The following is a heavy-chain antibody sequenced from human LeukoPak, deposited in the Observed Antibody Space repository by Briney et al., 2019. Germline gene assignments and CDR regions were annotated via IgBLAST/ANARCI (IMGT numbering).Heavy chain of an antibody. D-gene: IGHD6-13*01. CDR3: AREEAAAGYYYYGMDL. J-gene: IGHJ6*02. Sequence: SVKLSCKASGGTFSSYTISWVRQAPGQGLEWMGRIIPILGIANYAQKFQGRVTITADKSTSTAYMELSSLRSEDTAVYYCAREEAAAGYYYYGMDLWGQGTTVTVSS. V-gene: IGHV1-69*04. CDR1: GGTFSSYT. CDR2: IIPILGIA.